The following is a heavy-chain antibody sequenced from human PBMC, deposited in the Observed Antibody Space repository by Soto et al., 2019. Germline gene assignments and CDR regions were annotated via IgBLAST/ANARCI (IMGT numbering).Heavy chain of an antibody. CDR1: GGSISSYY. Sequence: PSETLSLTCTVSGGSISSYYWSWIRQPPGKGLEWIGYIYYSGSTNYNPSLKSRVTISVDTSKNQFSLKLSSVTAADTAVYYCARHADGDLGFYYWGQGTLVTVSS. CDR2: IYYSGST. D-gene: IGHD4-17*01. J-gene: IGHJ4*02. CDR3: ARHADGDLGFYY. V-gene: IGHV4-59*08.